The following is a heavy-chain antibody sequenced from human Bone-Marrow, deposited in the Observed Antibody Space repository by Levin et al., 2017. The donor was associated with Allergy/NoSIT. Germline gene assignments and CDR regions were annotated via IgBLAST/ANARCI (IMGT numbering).Heavy chain of an antibody. CDR2: ISYYCSTT. D-gene: IGHD1-1*01. CDR3: ATAEGNWPNYSDY. Sequence: GGSLRLSCTASGFTFSTYGMHWVRQAPGPGLEWVGLISYYCSTTNYGDSFQGRFTISRDNSPNTVFLLINSLRAEDTAVYYCATAEGNWPNYSDYWGQGNLVTVSA. J-gene: IGHJ4*02. V-gene: IGHV3-30*03. CDR1: GFTFSTYG.